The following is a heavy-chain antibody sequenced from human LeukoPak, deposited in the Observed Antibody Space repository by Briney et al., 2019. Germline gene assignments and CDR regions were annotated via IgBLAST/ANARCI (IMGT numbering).Heavy chain of an antibody. J-gene: IGHJ3*02. D-gene: IGHD3-9*01. Sequence: KPSETLSLTCTVSGGSISTFYWSWIRQPPGKGLEWIGYVYYTGSTNYNPSLKSRVTISVDTSKNQFSLKLSSVTAADTVVYYCASWILTGYYGAFDIWGQGTMVTVSS. CDR1: GGSISTFY. CDR3: ASWILTGYYGAFDI. V-gene: IGHV4-59*08. CDR2: VYYTGST.